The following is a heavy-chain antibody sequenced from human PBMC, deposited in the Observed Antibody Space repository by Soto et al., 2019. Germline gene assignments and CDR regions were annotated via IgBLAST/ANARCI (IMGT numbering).Heavy chain of an antibody. CDR2: INWNGGST. CDR3: ARYGSGSYYRNYYDMDV. D-gene: IGHD3-10*01. J-gene: IGHJ6*03. V-gene: IGHV3-20*01. Sequence: GGSLRLSCAASGFTFDDYGMSWVRQAPGKGLEWVSGINWNGGSTGYADSVKGRFTISRDNAKNSLYLQMNSLRAEDTALYHCARYGSGSYYRNYYDMDVWGKGTTVTVSS. CDR1: GFTFDDYG.